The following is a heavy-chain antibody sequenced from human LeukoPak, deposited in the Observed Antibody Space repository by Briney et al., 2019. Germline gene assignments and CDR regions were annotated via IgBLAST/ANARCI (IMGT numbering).Heavy chain of an antibody. CDR3: ARDSAAAGTAFDP. CDR2: IIPIFGTA. V-gene: IGHV1-69*05. Sequence: SVKVSCKASGGTFSSYAISWVRQAPGQGLEWMGRIIPIFGTANYAQKFQGRVTITTDESTSTAYMELSGLRSEDTAVYYCARDSAAAGTAFDPWGQGTLVTVSS. J-gene: IGHJ5*02. D-gene: IGHD6-13*01. CDR1: GGTFSSYA.